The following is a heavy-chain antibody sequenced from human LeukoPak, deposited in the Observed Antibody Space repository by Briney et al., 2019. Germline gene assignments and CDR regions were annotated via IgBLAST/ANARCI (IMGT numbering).Heavy chain of an antibody. J-gene: IGHJ6*03. D-gene: IGHD2-2*01. CDR2: ISSSGSTI. Sequence: PGGSLRLSCAASGFTFSSYEMNWVRQAPGKGLEWVSYISSSGSTIYYADSVKGRFTISRDNAKNSLYLQMNSLRAEDTAVYYCARELVVPAPYHYYYMDVWGKGTTVTVSS. V-gene: IGHV3-48*03. CDR3: ARELVVPAPYHYYYMDV. CDR1: GFTFSSYE.